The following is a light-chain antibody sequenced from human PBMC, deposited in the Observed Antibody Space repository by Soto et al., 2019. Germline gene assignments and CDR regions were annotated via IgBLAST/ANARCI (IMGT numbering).Light chain of an antibody. CDR1: QSVSAGY. CDR3: QQYGDSPT. J-gene: IGKJ1*01. CDR2: ETS. V-gene: IGKV3-20*01. Sequence: IVLTQSPGTLSLSPGERATLSCRASQSVSAGYFAWYQQKPGQAPRPLIYETSSRTTGIPDRFSGSGSGTDFTLTISRLEPEDFAVYYCQQYGDSPTFGQGTKVDIK.